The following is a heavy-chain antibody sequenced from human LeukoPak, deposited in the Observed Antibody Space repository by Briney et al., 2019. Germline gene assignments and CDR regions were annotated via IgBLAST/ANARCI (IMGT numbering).Heavy chain of an antibody. D-gene: IGHD2/OR15-2a*01. CDR2: INHSGST. CDR1: GGSFNTYY. J-gene: IGHJ4*02. CDR3: ARVDKNGGTTFDY. V-gene: IGHV4-34*01. Sequence: PSETLSLTCAVYGGSFNTYYWGWIRQPPGKGLEWIGEINHSGSTNYNPSLKSRVIISVDTSKNQLSLKLSSVTAADTAVYYCARVDKNGGTTFDYWGQGTLVTVSS.